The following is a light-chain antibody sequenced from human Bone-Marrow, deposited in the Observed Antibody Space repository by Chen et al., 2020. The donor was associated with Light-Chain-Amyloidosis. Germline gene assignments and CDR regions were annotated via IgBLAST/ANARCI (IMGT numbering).Light chain of an antibody. CDR1: SSDVGGDNH. CDR3: SSYTMTNTLV. Sequence: QSALTQPASVSGSPGQSITISCTGTSSDVGGDNHFSWYQQHPDKAPKLIIYEVTNRPSWVPDRFSGSKSDNTASLTISGLQTEDEADYFCSSYTMTNTLVFGSGTRVTVL. V-gene: IGLV2-14*01. CDR2: EVT. J-gene: IGLJ1*01.